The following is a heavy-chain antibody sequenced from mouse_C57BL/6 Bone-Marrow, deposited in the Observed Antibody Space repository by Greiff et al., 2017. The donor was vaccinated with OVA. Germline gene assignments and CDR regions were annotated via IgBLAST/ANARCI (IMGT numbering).Heavy chain of an antibody. J-gene: IGHJ3*01. CDR3: AREYYSNHGGFAY. Sequence: EVQRVESGPGLVKPSQSLSLTCSVTGYSITSGYYWTWIRQFPGNKLEWMGYISYDGSNNYNPSLKNRISITRDTSKNQFFLKLNSVTTEDTATYYCAREYYSNHGGFAYWGQGTLVTVSA. CDR1: GYSITSGYY. CDR2: ISYDGSN. V-gene: IGHV3-6*01. D-gene: IGHD2-5*01.